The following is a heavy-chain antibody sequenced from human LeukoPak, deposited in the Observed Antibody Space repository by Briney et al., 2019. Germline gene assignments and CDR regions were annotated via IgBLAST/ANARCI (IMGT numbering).Heavy chain of an antibody. CDR3: ATDLYYYDSSGHAFDI. D-gene: IGHD3-22*01. CDR1: GYTLTELS. Sequence: GASVKVSCEVSGYTLTELSMRWVRQAPGKGLEWMGGFDPEDGETIYAQKFQGRVTMTEDTSTDTAYMELSSLRSEDTAVYYCATDLYYYDSSGHAFDIWGQGTMVTVSS. V-gene: IGHV1-24*01. CDR2: FDPEDGET. J-gene: IGHJ3*02.